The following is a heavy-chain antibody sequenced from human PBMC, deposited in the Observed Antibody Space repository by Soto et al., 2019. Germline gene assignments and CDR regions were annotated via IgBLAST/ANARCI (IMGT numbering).Heavy chain of an antibody. CDR3: TTDVTGAYGGDY. V-gene: IGHV3-15*01. D-gene: IGHD3-16*01. J-gene: IGHJ4*02. CDR1: GLTFSGAW. Sequence: EVQLVEPGGNLVNPGGSLRLSCATSGLTFSGAWLSWVRQAPGKGLEWVGRIKGKVDGGATDYAAPVKGRFVISRDYSKDTLYLQINSLKTEDTAVYFCTTDVTGAYGGDYWGQGTLVTVSS. CDR2: IKGKVDGGAT.